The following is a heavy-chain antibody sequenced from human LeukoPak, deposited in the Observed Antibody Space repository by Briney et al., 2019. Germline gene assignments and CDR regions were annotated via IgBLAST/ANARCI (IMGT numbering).Heavy chain of an antibody. CDR1: GGSISSSSYY. Sequence: SETLSLTCAVSGGSISSSSYYWGWIRQPPGKGLEWIGSIYYSGSTYYNPSLKSRVTISVDTSKNQFSLKLSPVTAADTAVYYCATDVSGYDIDYWGQGTLVTVSS. CDR3: ATDVSGYDIDY. D-gene: IGHD5-12*01. V-gene: IGHV4-39*01. CDR2: IYYSGST. J-gene: IGHJ4*02.